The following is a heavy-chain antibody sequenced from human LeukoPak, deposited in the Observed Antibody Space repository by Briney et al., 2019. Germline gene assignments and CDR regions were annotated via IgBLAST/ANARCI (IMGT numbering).Heavy chain of an antibody. CDR3: AKDWRTVFYILTGYDY. CDR1: GFTFSSYG. D-gene: IGHD3-9*01. V-gene: IGHV3-30*18. Sequence: GGSLRLSCAASGFTFSSYGMHWVRQAPGKGLEWVAVISYDGSNKYYADSVKGRFTISRDNSKNTLYLQMNSLRAEDTAVYYCAKDWRTVFYILTGYDYWGQGTLVTVSS. J-gene: IGHJ4*02. CDR2: ISYDGSNK.